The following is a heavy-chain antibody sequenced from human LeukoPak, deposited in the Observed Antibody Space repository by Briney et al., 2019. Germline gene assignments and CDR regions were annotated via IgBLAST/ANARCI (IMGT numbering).Heavy chain of an antibody. CDR2: SYYTGST. Sequence: PSETLTLTCTVSGGSLSSYYWSWIRQPPGKRLEWIGYSYYTGSTNYNPSLKSRVTISVDTSKNQFSLKLSSVTAADTAVYYCARLGNNLGATTFGWFDPWGQGTLVTVSS. J-gene: IGHJ5*02. CDR3: ARLGNNLGATTFGWFDP. CDR1: GGSLSSYY. V-gene: IGHV4-59*08. D-gene: IGHD1-26*01.